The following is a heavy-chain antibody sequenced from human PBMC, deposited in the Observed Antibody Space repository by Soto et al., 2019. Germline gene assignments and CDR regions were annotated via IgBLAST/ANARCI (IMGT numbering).Heavy chain of an antibody. CDR3: ARESEDLTSNFDY. J-gene: IGHJ4*02. CDR1: GFTFTGYS. V-gene: IGHV3-21*06. CDR2: ISSTTNYI. Sequence: RRLSCAASGFTFTGYSMNWVRQAPGKGLEWVSSISSTTNYIYYGDSMKGRFTISRDNAKNSLYLEMNSLRAEDTAVYYCARESEDLTSNFDYWGQGTLVTVSS.